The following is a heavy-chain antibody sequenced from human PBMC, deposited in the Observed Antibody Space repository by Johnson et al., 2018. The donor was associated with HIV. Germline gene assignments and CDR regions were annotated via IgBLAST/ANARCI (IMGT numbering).Heavy chain of an antibody. Sequence: QVQLVESGGGVVQPGRSLRLSCAASGFTFSNYGMHWVRQAPGKGLEWVAVTWFDGINKYYSDSVKGRFTISRDNSKNTLYLQMNSLRAEDTAVYYCAFEEPYSAAAGIDAFDIWGQGTMVTVSS. J-gene: IGHJ3*02. V-gene: IGHV3-33*01. CDR2: TWFDGINK. CDR3: AFEEPYSAAAGIDAFDI. D-gene: IGHD6-13*01. CDR1: GFTFSNYG.